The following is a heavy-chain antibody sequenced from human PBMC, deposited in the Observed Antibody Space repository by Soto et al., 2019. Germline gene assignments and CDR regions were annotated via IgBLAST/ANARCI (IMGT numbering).Heavy chain of an antibody. Sequence: GESLKISCKGSGYSFTTYWIGWVRQMPGKGLEWMGIIYPGDSDTKYSPSFQGQVTISADRSTSTAFLQWSSLKASDTAMYYCARSGSGIYERTKYYFYGLDVGGQGTTVTVSS. J-gene: IGHJ6*02. CDR2: IYPGDSDT. CDR1: GYSFTTYW. CDR3: ARSGSGIYERTKYYFYGLDV. D-gene: IGHD3-10*01. V-gene: IGHV5-51*01.